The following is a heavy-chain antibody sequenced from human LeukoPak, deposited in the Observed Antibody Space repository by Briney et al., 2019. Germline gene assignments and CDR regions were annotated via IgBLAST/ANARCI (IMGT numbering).Heavy chain of an antibody. CDR1: GFTFSSYA. Sequence: GGSLRLSCAPSGFTFSSYAMNWVRQAPGKGLKWVSGIIASGGSTYYADSVKGRFTISRDNSKNTLYLQMNILRAEDTAVYYCAKADGYSYGRYYFDYWGQGTLVTASS. J-gene: IGHJ4*02. CDR3: AKADGYSYGRYYFDY. D-gene: IGHD5-18*01. CDR2: IIASGGST. V-gene: IGHV3-23*01.